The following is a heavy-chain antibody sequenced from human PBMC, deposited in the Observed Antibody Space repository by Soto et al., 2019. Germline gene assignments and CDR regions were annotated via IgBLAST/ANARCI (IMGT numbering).Heavy chain of an antibody. CDR1: GGSFSGYY. CDR2: INHSGST. CDR3: ARGRYSSSWFHFDY. D-gene: IGHD6-13*01. V-gene: IGHV4-34*01. Sequence: LSLTCAVYGGSFSGYYWSWIRQPPGKGLEWIGEINHSGSTNYNPSLKSRVTISVDTSKNQFSLKLSSVTAADTAVYYCARGRYSSSWFHFDYWGQGTLVTVSS. J-gene: IGHJ4*02.